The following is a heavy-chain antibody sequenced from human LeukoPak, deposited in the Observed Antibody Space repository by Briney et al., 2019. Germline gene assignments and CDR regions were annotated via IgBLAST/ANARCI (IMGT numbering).Heavy chain of an antibody. J-gene: IGHJ4*02. D-gene: IGHD3-22*01. CDR2: ISYDGSNK. CDR1: GFTFSSYA. V-gene: IGHV3-30-3*01. CDR3: ARRMYYYDSSGYYYPYFDY. Sequence: PGRSLRLSCAASGFTFSSYAMHRVRQAPGKGLEWVAVISYDGSNKYYADSVKGRFTISRDNSKNTLYLKTNSLRAEDTAVYYCARRMYYYDSSGYYYPYFDYWGQGTLVTVSS.